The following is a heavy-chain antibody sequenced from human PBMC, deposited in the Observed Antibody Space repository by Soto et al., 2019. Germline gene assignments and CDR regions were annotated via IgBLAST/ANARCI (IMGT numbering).Heavy chain of an antibody. Sequence: SQTLSLTCAISGDSVSSNSAAWNWIRQSPSRGLEWLGRTYYRSKWYNDYAVSVKSRITINPDTSKNQFSLQLNSVTPEDTAVYYCARGRITIFGVVPELAYWGQGTLVIVSS. CDR3: ARGRITIFGVVPELAY. CDR2: TYYRSKWYN. CDR1: GDSVSSNSAA. D-gene: IGHD3-3*01. V-gene: IGHV6-1*01. J-gene: IGHJ4*02.